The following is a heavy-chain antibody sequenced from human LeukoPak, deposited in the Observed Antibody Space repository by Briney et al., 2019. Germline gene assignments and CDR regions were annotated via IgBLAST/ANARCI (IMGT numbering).Heavy chain of an antibody. J-gene: IGHJ4*02. D-gene: IGHD3-22*01. Sequence: SETLSLTCTVSGGSISSYYWSWIRQPPGKGLEWIGYIYYSGSTNYNPSLKSRVTISVDTSKNQFSLKLSSVTAADTAVYYCARKNSSGYPYWGQGTLVTVSS. CDR3: ARKNSSGYPY. V-gene: IGHV4-59*12. CDR2: IYYSGST. CDR1: GGSISSYY.